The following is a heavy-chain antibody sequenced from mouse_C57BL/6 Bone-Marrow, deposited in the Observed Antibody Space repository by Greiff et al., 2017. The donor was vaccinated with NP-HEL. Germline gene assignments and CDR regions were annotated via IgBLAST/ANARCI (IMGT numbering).Heavy chain of an antibody. CDR2: ISSGSSTI. J-gene: IGHJ1*03. V-gene: IGHV5-17*01. CDR3: ERPHYGSGPGYFDV. D-gene: IGHD1-1*01. CDR1: GFSFSDCG. Sequence: EVHLEESGGGLVKPGGSLKLSCAASGFSFSDCGMHWVRQAPEKGLEWVAYISSGSSTIYYADTVKGRFTISRDKSKNTLFLQMTSLRSEDTAMYYCERPHYGSGPGYFDVWGTGTTGPVSS.